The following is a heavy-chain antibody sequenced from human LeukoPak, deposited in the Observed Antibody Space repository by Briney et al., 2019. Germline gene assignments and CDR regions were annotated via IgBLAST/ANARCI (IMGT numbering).Heavy chain of an antibody. Sequence: ASVKVSCKASGYTFTSYYMHWVRQAPGQGLEWMGIINPSGGSTSYAQKFQGRVTMTRDTSASTVYMELSSLRSEDTAVYYCARDPAVVVVAATFFDYWGQGTLVTVSS. CDR3: ARDPAVVVVAATFFDY. CDR1: GYTFTSYY. V-gene: IGHV1-46*01. CDR2: INPSGGST. J-gene: IGHJ4*02. D-gene: IGHD2-15*01.